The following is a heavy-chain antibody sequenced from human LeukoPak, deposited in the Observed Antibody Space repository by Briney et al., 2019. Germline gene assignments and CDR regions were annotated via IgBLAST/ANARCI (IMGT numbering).Heavy chain of an antibody. CDR1: SFSFDTFI. CDR2: ISGDTSYI. D-gene: IGHD5-24*01. J-gene: IGHJ4*02. V-gene: IGHV3-21*01. Sequence: GGSLRLSCAAPSFSFDTFIMSWVRQAPGRGLEWVSSISGDTSYIYYADAVKGRFTISRDNAKNTVYLQMNSMRAEDTAVYYCARDPGRDDYNSYYFDYWGQGTLVTVSS. CDR3: ARDPGRDDYNSYYFDY.